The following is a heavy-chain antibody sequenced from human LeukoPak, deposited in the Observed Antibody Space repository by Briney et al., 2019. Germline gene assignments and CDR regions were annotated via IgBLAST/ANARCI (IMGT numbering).Heavy chain of an antibody. J-gene: IGHJ4*02. CDR2: ISWNSGSM. V-gene: IGHV3-9*01. D-gene: IGHD6-19*01. CDR1: GFTLDAYA. Sequence: PGRSLRLSCAASGFTLDAYAMHWVRQAPGKGLEWVSGISWNSGSMGYADSVKGRFTISRDNAKNSLYLQMNSLRPEDTAFYYCVKDQGPHSSGWTNFDFWGQGTLVTVSS. CDR3: VKDQGPHSSGWTNFDF.